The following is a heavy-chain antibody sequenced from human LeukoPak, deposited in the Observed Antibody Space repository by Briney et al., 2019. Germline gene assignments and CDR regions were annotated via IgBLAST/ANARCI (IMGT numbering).Heavy chain of an antibody. Sequence: PGGSLRLSCAASGFTVSSNYMSWVRQAPGKGLEWAAVIYSGGTTYYADSVKDRFTISRDNSNNTLYLQMNSRRAEDTAVYYCARDHGGGDWDHWGQGTLVTVSS. D-gene: IGHD2-21*02. CDR3: ARDHGGGDWDH. V-gene: IGHV3-66*01. CDR1: GFTVSSNY. J-gene: IGHJ4*02. CDR2: IYSGGTT.